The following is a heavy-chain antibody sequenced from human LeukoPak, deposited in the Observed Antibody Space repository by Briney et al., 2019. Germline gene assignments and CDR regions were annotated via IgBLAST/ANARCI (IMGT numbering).Heavy chain of an antibody. D-gene: IGHD3-3*01. CDR3: AKAEAIFGVVIMAYIGPFDY. CDR1: GFTFSSYA. V-gene: IGHV3-23*01. Sequence: GGSLRLSCAASGFTFSSYAMSWVRQAPGKGLEWVSAISGSGGSTYYADSVKGRFTISRDNSKNTLYLQMNSLRAEDTAVYYCAKAEAIFGVVIMAYIGPFDYCCQGTLVTVSS. J-gene: IGHJ4*02. CDR2: ISGSGGST.